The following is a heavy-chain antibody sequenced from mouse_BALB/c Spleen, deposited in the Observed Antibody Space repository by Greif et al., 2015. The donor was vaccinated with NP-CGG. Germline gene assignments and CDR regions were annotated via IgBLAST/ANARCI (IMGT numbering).Heavy chain of an antibody. Sequence: EVKLMESGGGLVQPGGSMKLSCVASGFTFSNYWMNWVRQSPEKGLEWVAEIRLKSNNYATHYAESVKGRFTISRDDSKRSVYLQRNNLRAEDTGIYYGTRYGYGFDYWGQGTTLTVSS. CDR3: TRYGYGFDY. CDR2: IRLKSNNYAT. D-gene: IGHD2-2*01. V-gene: IGHV6-6*02. CDR1: GFTFSNYW. J-gene: IGHJ2*01.